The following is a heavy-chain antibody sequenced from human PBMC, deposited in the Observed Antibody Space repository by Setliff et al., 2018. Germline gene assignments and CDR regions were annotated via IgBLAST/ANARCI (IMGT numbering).Heavy chain of an antibody. D-gene: IGHD4-17*01. J-gene: IGHJ5*02. CDR3: ARDPNGDYVGAFDP. CDR2: IGASGDRT. CDR1: GFTLSHNW. Sequence: HPGGSLRLSCAASGFTLSHNWMNWVRQAPGKGLEWVSSIGASGDRTYYADSVKGRFTISRDNSRNSLYLQMNSLRVEDTASYYCARDPNGDYVGAFDPWGQGILVTVSS. V-gene: IGHV3-23*01.